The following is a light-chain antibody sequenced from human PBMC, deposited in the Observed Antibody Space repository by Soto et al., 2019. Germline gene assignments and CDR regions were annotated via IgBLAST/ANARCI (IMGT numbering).Light chain of an antibody. Sequence: EILLTQSPGTLSLSPGETATLARRASQSVPGTYLAWYLQTPGQAPRLLIYGISKRATGIPDRFSGSGSGTDFSLTISRLEPEAFAVYYCQQYGNSPYTFGLGTKVEIK. J-gene: IGKJ2*01. CDR2: GIS. V-gene: IGKV3-20*01. CDR1: QSVPGTY. CDR3: QQYGNSPYT.